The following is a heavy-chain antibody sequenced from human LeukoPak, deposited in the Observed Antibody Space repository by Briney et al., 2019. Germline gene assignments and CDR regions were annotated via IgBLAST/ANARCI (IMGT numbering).Heavy chain of an antibody. J-gene: IGHJ4*02. CDR2: IGDSGVNT. D-gene: IGHD6-19*01. CDR3: AKPQQWLVPPDY. V-gene: IGHV3-23*01. Sequence: GGSLRLSCAASGFTFSSYAMNWVRQAPGKGLEWVSAIGDSGVNTYYADSVKGRFTISRDNSKNTLYLQMNSLRAEDTAVYYCAKPQQWLVPPDYWGQGTLVTVSS. CDR1: GFTFSSYA.